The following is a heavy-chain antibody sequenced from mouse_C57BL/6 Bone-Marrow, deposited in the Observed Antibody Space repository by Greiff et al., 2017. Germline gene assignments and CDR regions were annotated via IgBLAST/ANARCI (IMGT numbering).Heavy chain of an antibody. J-gene: IGHJ1*03. V-gene: IGHV1-63*01. CDR1: GYTFTNYW. D-gene: IGHD2-4*01. CDR2: IYPGGGYT. Sequence: VQLQQSGAELVRPGTSVKMSCKASGYTFTNYWIGWAKQRPGHGLEWIGDIYPGGGYTNYNEKFKGKATLTADKSSSTAYMHFSSLTSEDSAIYYCAREEGDDSWYFDVWGTGTTVTVSS. CDR3: AREEGDDSWYFDV.